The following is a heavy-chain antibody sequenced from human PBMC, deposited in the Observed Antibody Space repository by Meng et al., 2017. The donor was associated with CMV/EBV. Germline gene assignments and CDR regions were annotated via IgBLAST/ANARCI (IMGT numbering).Heavy chain of an antibody. Sequence: AHVVQSVAGVKKPWSSVKVSYKAAGGTFISWAIIWVGQAPGQGLEWMGVIIPIFGTANYAQKFQGRVTITADESTSTAYMELSSLRSEDTAVYYCARNQPSRGWSHEDYWGQGTLVTVSS. J-gene: IGHJ4*02. CDR2: IIPIFGTA. D-gene: IGHD2-15*01. V-gene: IGHV1-69*01. CDR1: GGTFISWA. CDR3: ARNQPSRGWSHEDY.